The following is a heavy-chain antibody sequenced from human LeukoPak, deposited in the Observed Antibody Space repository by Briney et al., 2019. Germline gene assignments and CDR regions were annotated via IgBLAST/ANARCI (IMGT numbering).Heavy chain of an antibody. D-gene: IGHD4-17*01. V-gene: IGHV1-2*02. CDR1: GYTFTGHY. Sequence: ASVKVSCKASGYTFTGHYMQWVRQAPGQGLEWLGWINANNGGTNYAQKFQSRVTMTRDTSISTAYMELSRLRSDDTAVYYCARGGTDYGDYDDWFDPWGQGTLVTVSS. J-gene: IGHJ5*02. CDR2: INANNGGT. CDR3: ARGGTDYGDYDDWFDP.